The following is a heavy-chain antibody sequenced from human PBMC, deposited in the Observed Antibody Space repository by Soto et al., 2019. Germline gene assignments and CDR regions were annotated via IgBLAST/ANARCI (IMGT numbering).Heavy chain of an antibody. CDR3: ARGFLVVVPASTSFDY. D-gene: IGHD2-2*01. CDR2: MNPNSGNT. V-gene: IGHV1-8*01. Sequence: GASVKVSCKASGYTFTSYDINWVRQATGQGLEWMGWMNPNSGNTDYAQKFQGRVTMTRNTSISTAYMELSSLRSEDTAVYYCARGFLVVVPASTSFDYWGQGTLVTVSS. J-gene: IGHJ4*02. CDR1: GYTFTSYD.